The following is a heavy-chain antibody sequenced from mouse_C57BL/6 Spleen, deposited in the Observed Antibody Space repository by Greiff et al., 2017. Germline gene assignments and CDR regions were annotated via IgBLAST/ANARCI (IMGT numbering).Heavy chain of an antibody. J-gene: IGHJ4*01. V-gene: IGHV1-18*01. CDR2: INPNNGGT. CDR3: ARSLYYAMDY. Sequence: VQLQQSGAELVKPGSSVKISCKASGYTFTDYNMDWVKQSHVKSLEWIGDINPNNGGTIYNQKFKGKATLTVDKSSSTAYMELRSLTSEDTAVYTSARSLYYAMDYWGQGTSVTVSS. CDR1: GYTFTDYN.